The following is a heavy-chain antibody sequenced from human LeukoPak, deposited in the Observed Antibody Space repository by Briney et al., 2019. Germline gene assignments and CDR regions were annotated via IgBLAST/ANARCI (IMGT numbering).Heavy chain of an antibody. V-gene: IGHV1-2*02. CDR3: ARGSAYDFWSGYSDY. J-gene: IGHJ4*02. Sequence: ASVKVSCKASGYTFTGYYMHWVRQAPGQGLEWMRWINPNSGGTNYAQKFQGRVTMTRDTSISTAYMELSRLRSDDTAVYYCARGSAYDFWSGYSDYWGQGTLVTVSS. CDR1: GYTFTGYY. D-gene: IGHD3-3*01. CDR2: INPNSGGT.